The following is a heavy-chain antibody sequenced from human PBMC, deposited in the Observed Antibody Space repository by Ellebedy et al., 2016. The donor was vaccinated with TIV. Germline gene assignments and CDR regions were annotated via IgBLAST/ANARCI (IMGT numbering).Heavy chain of an antibody. D-gene: IGHD5-18*01. CDR3: ARDGGGYRYGPGGH. Sequence: GGSLRLXXAASGFPFSTYAINWVRQAPGTGLEWVAVISYDGSNKYYADSVKGRFTISRDDSKNTLYLQMNSLRPEDTAVYYCARDGGGYRYGPGGHWGQGTLVTVSS. J-gene: IGHJ4*02. CDR1: GFPFSTYA. V-gene: IGHV3-30*04. CDR2: ISYDGSNK.